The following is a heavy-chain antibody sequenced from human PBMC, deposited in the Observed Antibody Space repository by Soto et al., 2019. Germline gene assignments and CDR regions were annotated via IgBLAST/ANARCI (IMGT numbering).Heavy chain of an antibody. Sequence: PGGSLRLSCAASGFTVSSNYMSWVRQAPGKGLEWVSVIYSGGSTYYADSVKGRFTISRDNSKNTLYLQMNSLRAEDTAVYYCARDSSSWGTTGSPYYGMDVWGQGTTVTVSS. CDR2: IYSGGST. J-gene: IGHJ6*02. CDR1: GFTVSSNY. D-gene: IGHD6-13*01. V-gene: IGHV3-66*01. CDR3: ARDSSSWGTTGSPYYGMDV.